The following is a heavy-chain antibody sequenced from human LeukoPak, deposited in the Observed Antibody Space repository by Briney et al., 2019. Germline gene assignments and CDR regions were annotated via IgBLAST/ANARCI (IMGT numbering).Heavy chain of an antibody. J-gene: IGHJ4*02. CDR2: ISYDGSNK. D-gene: IGHD3-3*01. CDR1: GFTFRSYG. CDR3: AKSAVTSSLILEDS. V-gene: IGHV3-30*18. Sequence: GSLRLSCAASGFTFRSYGMHWVRQAPGKGLEWVAVISYDGSNKFYADSVKGRFTISRDNSKNTVYLQMNSLRDEDTAVCYCAKSAVTSSLILEDSWGQGTLVTVSS.